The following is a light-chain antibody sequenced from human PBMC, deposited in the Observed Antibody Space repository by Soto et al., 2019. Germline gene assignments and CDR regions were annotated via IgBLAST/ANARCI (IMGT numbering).Light chain of an antibody. Sequence: EIVLTQAPGTLSLYPGERATLSCRASQSVSNNYLAWYQQKPGQAPRRLIYGASSRATGIPDRFSGSGSGTDFTLTISRLEPEDFAVYYCQQYGSSPTFGEGTRLEIK. V-gene: IGKV3-20*01. CDR1: QSVSNNY. CDR2: GAS. CDR3: QQYGSSPT. J-gene: IGKJ5*01.